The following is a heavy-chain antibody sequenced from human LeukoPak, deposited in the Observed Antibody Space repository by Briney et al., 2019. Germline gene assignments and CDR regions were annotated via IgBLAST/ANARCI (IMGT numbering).Heavy chain of an antibody. Sequence: GGSLRLSCAASGFTFSSHDVHWVRQATGKGLEWVSAIGTAGDTYYPGSVKGRFTISRENAKNSLYLQMNSLRIEDTAVYYCARGAYYYGYDQYYFDYWGQGTLVTVSS. D-gene: IGHD3-10*01. CDR1: GFTFSSHD. CDR3: ARGAYYYGYDQYYFDY. V-gene: IGHV3-13*01. J-gene: IGHJ4*02. CDR2: IGTAGDT.